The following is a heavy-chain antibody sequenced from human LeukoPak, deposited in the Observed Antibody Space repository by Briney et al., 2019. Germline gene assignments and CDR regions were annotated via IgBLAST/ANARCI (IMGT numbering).Heavy chain of an antibody. CDR1: GFTFSSYG. Sequence: GGSLRLSCAASGFTFSSYGMTWVRQAPGKGLEWVSGISGSGGSTYYADPVKGRFTISRDNSKNTPYLQMNSLRAEDAAVYYCAKDRCSSTSRYTSDWFDPWGQGTLVTVSS. D-gene: IGHD2-2*02. CDR2: ISGSGGST. J-gene: IGHJ5*02. CDR3: AKDRCSSTSRYTSDWFDP. V-gene: IGHV3-23*01.